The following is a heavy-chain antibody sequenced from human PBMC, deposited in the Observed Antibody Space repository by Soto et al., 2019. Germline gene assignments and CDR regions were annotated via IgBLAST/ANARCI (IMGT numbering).Heavy chain of an antibody. CDR2: INSDGSST. CDR1: GFTFSSYW. J-gene: IGHJ4*02. V-gene: IGHV3-74*01. Sequence: EVQLVESGGGLVQPGGSLRLSCAASGFTFSSYWMHWVRQAPVKGLVWVSRINSDGSSTSYADSVTGRFTISRDNAKNTLYLQMTRLRAEDTAVYYCVRTSLVVAAATREDYCGQGTRVTVSS. CDR3: VRTSLVVAAATREDY. D-gene: IGHD2-15*01.